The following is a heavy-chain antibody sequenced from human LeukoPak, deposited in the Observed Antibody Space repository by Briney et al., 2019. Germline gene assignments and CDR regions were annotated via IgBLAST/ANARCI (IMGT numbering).Heavy chain of an antibody. CDR3: ASSSIVVVVAATPTAFDI. D-gene: IGHD2-15*01. CDR2: ILPILGIA. J-gene: IGHJ3*02. V-gene: IGHV1-69*04. Sequence: SVKVSCKASGGTFSSYAISWVRRASGQGLEWRGRILPILGIANYAQKFQGRVTITADKSTSTAYMELSSLRSEDTAVYYCASSSIVVVVAATPTAFDIWGQGTMVTVS. CDR1: GGTFSSYA.